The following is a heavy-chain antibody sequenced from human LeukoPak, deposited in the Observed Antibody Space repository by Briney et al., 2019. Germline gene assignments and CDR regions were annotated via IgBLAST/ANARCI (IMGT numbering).Heavy chain of an antibody. CDR3: ARDMIAVAAPFDY. D-gene: IGHD6-19*01. CDR2: ISSSSSYI. CDR1: GFTFSSYS. Sequence: GGSLRLSCAASGFTFSSYSMNWVRQAPGKGLEWVSSISSSSSYIYYADSVKGRFTISRDNAKNSLYLQMNSLRAEDTAVYYCARDMIAVAAPFDYWRQGTLVTVSS. J-gene: IGHJ4*02. V-gene: IGHV3-21*01.